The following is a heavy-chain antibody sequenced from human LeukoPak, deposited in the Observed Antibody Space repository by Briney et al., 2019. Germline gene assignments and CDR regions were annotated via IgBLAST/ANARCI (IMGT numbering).Heavy chain of an antibody. Sequence: GGSLRLSCAASEFTFSPYGMTWVRQAPGKGLEWVSTISYDSRSIGYADSVKGRFTISRDNAKSPTFLQMNSLRVEDTAVYYCARDSPQDYWGQGTLVTVSS. CDR3: ARDSPQDY. J-gene: IGHJ4*02. CDR1: EFTFSPYG. V-gene: IGHV3-21*01. CDR2: ISYDSRSI.